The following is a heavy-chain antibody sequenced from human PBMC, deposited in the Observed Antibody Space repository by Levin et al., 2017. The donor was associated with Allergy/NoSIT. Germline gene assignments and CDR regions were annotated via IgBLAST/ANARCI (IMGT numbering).Heavy chain of an antibody. CDR2: IYHSGST. J-gene: IGHJ4*02. CDR1: GGSISSSNW. CDR3: ARDLFPLESSGPRGY. Sequence: SETLSLTCAVSGGSISSSNWWSWVRQPPGKGLEWIGEIYHSGSTNYNQSLKSRVTISVDKSKNQFSLKLSSVTAADTAVYYCARDLFPLESSGPRGYWGQGTLVTVSS. D-gene: IGHD3-22*01. V-gene: IGHV4-4*02.